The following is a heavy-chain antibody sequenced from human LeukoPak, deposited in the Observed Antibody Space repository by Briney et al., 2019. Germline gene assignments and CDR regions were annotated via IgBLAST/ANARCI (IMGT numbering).Heavy chain of an antibody. D-gene: IGHD6-13*01. J-gene: IGHJ5*02. CDR2: IYYSGST. V-gene: IGHV4-39*01. CDR3: ARMYSSSWYGLLNWFDP. Sequence: SETLPLTCTVSGGSISSSGYYWGWIRQPPGKGLEWIGIIYYSGSTYYNPSLKSRVTISVDTSKNQFSLKLSSVTAADTAVYHCARMYSSSWYGLLNWFDPWGQGTLVTVSS. CDR1: GGSISSSGYY.